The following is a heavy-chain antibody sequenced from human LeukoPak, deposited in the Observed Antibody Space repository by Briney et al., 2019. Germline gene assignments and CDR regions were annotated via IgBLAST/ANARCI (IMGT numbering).Heavy chain of an antibody. V-gene: IGHV3-9*01. J-gene: IGHJ4*02. CDR3: AKTVDYYDSSGPDY. CDR1: GFTFDDYA. CDR2: ISWNSGSI. D-gene: IGHD3-22*01. Sequence: GGSLRLSCAASGFTFDDYAMHWVRQAPGKGLEWVSGISWNSGSIGYADSVKGRFTISRDNAKNSLYLQMNSLRAEDTAVYYCAKTVDYYDSSGPDYWGQGTLVTVSS.